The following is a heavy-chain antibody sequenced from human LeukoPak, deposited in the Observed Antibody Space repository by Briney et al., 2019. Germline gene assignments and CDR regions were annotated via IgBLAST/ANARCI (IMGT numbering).Heavy chain of an antibody. Sequence: GGSLRLSCAASGFTFDDYAMHWVRQAAGKGLEWVSGISWSSGSTAYADSVKGRFTISRDNFTKTLYLQMNSLRAEDTAVYYCAKVDGSGPFDYWGQGTLVTVSS. J-gene: IGHJ4*02. CDR1: GFTFDDYA. CDR2: ISWSSGST. D-gene: IGHD3-10*01. V-gene: IGHV3-9*01. CDR3: AKVDGSGPFDY.